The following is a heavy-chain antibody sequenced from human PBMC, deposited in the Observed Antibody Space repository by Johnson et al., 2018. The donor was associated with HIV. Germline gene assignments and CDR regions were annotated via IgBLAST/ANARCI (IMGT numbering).Heavy chain of an antibody. Sequence: QMLLVESGGGVVQPGGSLRLSCAASGFTFSSYGMHWVRQAPGKGLEWVAFIRYDGSNKYYADSVKGRFTISRDNSKNTLYLQMNSLKTEDTAVYYCTTVLRPKPLDAFDIWGQGTMVNVSS. CDR3: TTVLRPKPLDAFDI. CDR2: IRYDGSNK. V-gene: IGHV3-30*02. J-gene: IGHJ3*02. CDR1: GFTFSSYG.